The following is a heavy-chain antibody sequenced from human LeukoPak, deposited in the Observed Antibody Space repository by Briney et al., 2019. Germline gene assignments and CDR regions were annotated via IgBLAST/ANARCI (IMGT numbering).Heavy chain of an antibody. Sequence: GGSLRLSCAASGFTFSSYAMHWVRQAPGKGLEWVAVISYDGSNKYYADSVKGRFTISRDNSKNTLYLQMNSLRAEDTAVYYCARPYSTDLDAFDIWGQGTMVTVSS. D-gene: IGHD6-13*01. CDR3: ARPYSTDLDAFDI. V-gene: IGHV3-30*14. J-gene: IGHJ3*02. CDR1: GFTFSSYA. CDR2: ISYDGSNK.